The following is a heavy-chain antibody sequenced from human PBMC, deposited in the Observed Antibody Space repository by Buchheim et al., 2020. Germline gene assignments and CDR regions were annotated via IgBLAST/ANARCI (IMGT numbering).Heavy chain of an antibody. D-gene: IGHD2-2*02. Sequence: EVQLVQSGAEVKKPGESLRISCKGSGYSFTSYWISWVRQMPGKGLEWMGRIDPSDSYTNSSPSFQGHVTISADKSISTAYPQWSSLKASDTAMYYCARHKAYCSSTSCYRDENWFDPWGQGTL. J-gene: IGHJ5*02. CDR2: IDPSDSYT. V-gene: IGHV5-10-1*03. CDR3: ARHKAYCSSTSCYRDENWFDP. CDR1: GYSFTSYW.